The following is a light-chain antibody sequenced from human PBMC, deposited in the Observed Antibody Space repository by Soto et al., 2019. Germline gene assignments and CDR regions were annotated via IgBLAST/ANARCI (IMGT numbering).Light chain of an antibody. V-gene: IGLV1-44*01. CDR1: SSNIGSNV. CDR3: ATWDDILHGYV. Sequence: QSVLTQPLSASGTPGQRVTISCSGSSSNIGSNVVNWFQQLPGTTPKLRIYSNNQRPSGVPDRFSGCKSGTSASLAISGLQFEEEADSYCATWDDILHGYVFGTGTKVTV. CDR2: SNN. J-gene: IGLJ1*01.